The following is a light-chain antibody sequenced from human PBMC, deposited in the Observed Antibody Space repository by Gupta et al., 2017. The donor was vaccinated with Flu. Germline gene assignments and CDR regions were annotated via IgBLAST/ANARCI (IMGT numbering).Light chain of an antibody. Sequence: SPGQTASITCSGDVFAKKYTRWLRQTPGPAPVVIIYKDTERPSGIPDLFSGSSAGTTVTLTISGAEVEDDGYYFCSSATDNIVIFGGGTNLTVL. J-gene: IGLJ2*01. CDR3: SSATDNIVI. CDR1: VFAKKY. V-gene: IGLV3-27*01. CDR2: KDT.